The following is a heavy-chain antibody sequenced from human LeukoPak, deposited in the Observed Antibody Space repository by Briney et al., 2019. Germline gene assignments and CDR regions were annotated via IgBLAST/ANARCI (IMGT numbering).Heavy chain of an antibody. J-gene: IGHJ3*02. CDR2: IRSKAYGGTT. CDR3: TRDWYYYDSLDI. Sequence: GGSLRLSCTACGFTFGDYAMSWFRQAPGKGLEWVGFIRSKAYGGTTEYAASVEGRFTISRDDSKSIAYLQMNSLKTEDTAVYYCTRDWYYYDSLDIWGQGTMVIVSS. V-gene: IGHV3-49*03. CDR1: GFTFGDYA. D-gene: IGHD3-22*01.